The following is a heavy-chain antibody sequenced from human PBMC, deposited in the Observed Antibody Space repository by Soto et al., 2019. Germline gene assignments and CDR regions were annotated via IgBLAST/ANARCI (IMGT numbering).Heavy chain of an antibody. Sequence: VQLVGSGGDLVQPGGSLRLSCAASGFTVSNNYMSWVRQAPGKGLEWVSLIYSSGGTYYADSVKGRFTISRDNSRNTLYLQMNGLRVEDTAVYYCAGGPIRGYWGQGTLVTVSP. CDR2: IYSSGGT. D-gene: IGHD3-10*01. J-gene: IGHJ4*02. V-gene: IGHV3-66*01. CDR3: AGGPIRGY. CDR1: GFTVSNNY.